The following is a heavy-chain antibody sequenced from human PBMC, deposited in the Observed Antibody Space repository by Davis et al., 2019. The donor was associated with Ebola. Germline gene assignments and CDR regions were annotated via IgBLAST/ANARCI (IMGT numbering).Heavy chain of an antibody. CDR3: AKSPLVRGGLIES. V-gene: IGHV3-11*01. J-gene: IGHJ5*02. Sequence: PGGSLTLSCAASGFTFSDYYMSWIRQTPGKGLEWVSYISGTGTTIYYADSVKGRFTFSRDNSKHTLYLQMSSLRVEDTAVYYCAKSPLVRGGLIESWGQGTLVTVSS. D-gene: IGHD3-10*01. CDR2: ISGTGTTI. CDR1: GFTFSDYY.